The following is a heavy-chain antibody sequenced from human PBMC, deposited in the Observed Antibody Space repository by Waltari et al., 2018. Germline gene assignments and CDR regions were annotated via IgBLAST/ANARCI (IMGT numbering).Heavy chain of an antibody. CDR1: GFTFSSYG. D-gene: IGHD1-1*01. CDR3: AKDQFFGWNDVNYYYGMDV. CDR2: IAYDGSNK. Sequence: QVQLVESGGGVVQPGRSLRLSCAASGFTFSSYGMHWVRQAPGKGREWVAVIAYDGSNKYYADSVKGRFTISRDNAKNTLYLQMNSLRAEDTAVYYCAKDQFFGWNDVNYYYGMDVWGQGP. V-gene: IGHV3-30*18. J-gene: IGHJ6*02.